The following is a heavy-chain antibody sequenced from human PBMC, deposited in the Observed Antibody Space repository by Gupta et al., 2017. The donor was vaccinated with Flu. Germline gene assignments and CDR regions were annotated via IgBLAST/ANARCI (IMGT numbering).Heavy chain of an antibody. Sequence: QLQLQESGPGLVKPSETLSLTCTVSGGSISSTIYYWGWIRQPPGKGLEWIGTMYYSGSTYYNPSLKSRVIISVDTSKNQFSLKLSSVTAADTAVYYCARRDLGENYFDYWGQGTRGTVSS. CDR1: GGSISSTIYY. CDR3: ARRDLGENYFDY. J-gene: IGHJ4*02. CDR2: MYYSGST. V-gene: IGHV4-39*01. D-gene: IGHD3-10*01.